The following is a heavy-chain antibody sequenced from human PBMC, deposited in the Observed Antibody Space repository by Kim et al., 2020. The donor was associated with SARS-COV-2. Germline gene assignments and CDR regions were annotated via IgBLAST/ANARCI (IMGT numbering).Heavy chain of an antibody. D-gene: IGHD3-10*01. CDR1: GFSLSTSGVS. CDR2: IYWDDDK. V-gene: IGHV2-5*02. CDR3: AHSGRTSGSYLGPSLGFYSYYMDV. Sequence: SGPTLVQPTQTLTLTCSFSGFSLSTSGVSVGWIRQPPGKALEWLALIYWDDDKRYSPSLKSRLTITKDTSKNQVVLTMTNMDPVDTATYYRAHSGRTSGSYLGPSLGFYSYYMDVWGAGTTVTVSS. J-gene: IGHJ6*03.